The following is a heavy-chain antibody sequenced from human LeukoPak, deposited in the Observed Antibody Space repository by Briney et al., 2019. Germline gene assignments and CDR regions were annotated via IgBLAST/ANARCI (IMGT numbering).Heavy chain of an antibody. CDR1: GFTFISYA. D-gene: IGHD3-9*01. J-gene: IGHJ4*02. CDR2: ISGSGGST. CDR3: AKLRDFDPRNFLDY. V-gene: IGHV3-23*01. Sequence: PGGSLRLSCAASGFTFISYAMSWVRQAPGKGLEWVSAISGSGGSTYYADSVKGRFTISRDNSKNTLYLQMNSLRAEDTAVYYCAKLRDFDPRNFLDYWGQGTLVTVSS.